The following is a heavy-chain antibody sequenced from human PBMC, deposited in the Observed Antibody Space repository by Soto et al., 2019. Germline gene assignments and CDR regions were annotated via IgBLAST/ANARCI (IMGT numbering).Heavy chain of an antibody. Sequence: PSETLSLTCAVYGGSFSGYYWSWIRQPPGKGLEWIGEINHSGSTYYNPSLKSRVTISLDRSKKQFSLKLSSVTAAETAVYYCARGMTTVTTLDYWGQGTLVTVSS. CDR1: GGSFSGYY. V-gene: IGHV4-34*01. CDR3: ARGMTTVTTLDY. J-gene: IGHJ4*02. CDR2: INHSGST. D-gene: IGHD4-17*01.